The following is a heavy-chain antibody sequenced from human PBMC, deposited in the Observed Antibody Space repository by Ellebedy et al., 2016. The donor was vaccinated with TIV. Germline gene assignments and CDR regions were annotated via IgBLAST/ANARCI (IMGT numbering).Heavy chain of an antibody. D-gene: IGHD3-16*01. CDR2: ISAYNGNT. Sequence: ASVKVSCXASGYSFTGCGISWVRQAPGQGLEWMGWISAYNGNTKYAQKLQGRVTMTTDTSTSTAYMELRSLRSDDTAIYYCARGEGGSPYYMDVWGKGTTVTVSS. J-gene: IGHJ6*03. V-gene: IGHV1-18*01. CDR1: GYSFTGCG. CDR3: ARGEGGSPYYMDV.